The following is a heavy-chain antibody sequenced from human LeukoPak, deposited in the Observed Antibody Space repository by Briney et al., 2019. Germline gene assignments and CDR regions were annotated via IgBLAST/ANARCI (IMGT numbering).Heavy chain of an antibody. CDR3: AKEFEYSSSFTFDY. D-gene: IGHD6-6*01. Sequence: GGSLRLSCAASGFTFSSYGMHWVRQAPGKGLEGVAFIRYDGSNKYYADSVKGRFTISRDNSKNTLYLQMNSLRAEDTAVYYCAKEFEYSSSFTFDYWGQGTLVTVSS. V-gene: IGHV3-30*02. J-gene: IGHJ4*02. CDR2: IRYDGSNK. CDR1: GFTFSSYG.